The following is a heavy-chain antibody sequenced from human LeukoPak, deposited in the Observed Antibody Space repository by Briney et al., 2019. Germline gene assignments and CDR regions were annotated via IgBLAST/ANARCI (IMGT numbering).Heavy chain of an antibody. V-gene: IGHV3-23*01. Sequence: GGSLRLSCAASGFTFSSYAMSWVRQAPGKGLEWVSAIIGSGGSTYYADSVKGRFTISTDNSKNTLYLQMNSLRAEDTAVYYCARRGKLQRDAFDIWGQGTMVTVSS. J-gene: IGHJ3*02. D-gene: IGHD1-1*01. CDR3: ARRGKLQRDAFDI. CDR1: GFTFSSYA. CDR2: IIGSGGST.